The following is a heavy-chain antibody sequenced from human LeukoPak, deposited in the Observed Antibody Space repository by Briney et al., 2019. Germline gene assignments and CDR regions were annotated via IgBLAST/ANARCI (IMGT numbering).Heavy chain of an antibody. CDR2: IYTTGSS. CDR3: ARVSPSGVWDV. D-gene: IGHD3-10*01. Sequence: PSQTLSLTCTVSGGSISGINYYWTWIRQPAGKGLEWIGRIYTTGSSNYNPSLKSPVTISVDTSNNQFSLKLSSVTAADTAVYYCARVSPSGVWDVWGQGTTVTVSS. CDR1: GGSISGINYY. V-gene: IGHV4-61*02. J-gene: IGHJ6*02.